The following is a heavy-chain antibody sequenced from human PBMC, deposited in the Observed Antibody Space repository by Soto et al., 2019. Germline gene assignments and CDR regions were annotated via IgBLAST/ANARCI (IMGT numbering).Heavy chain of an antibody. Sequence: ASVKVSCKASGYTFTNYAMHWVRQAPGQRLEWMGWINAGNGNTKYSQQFQGRVTITRDTSASTAYMELSSLRFEDTAVYYCARSSGYYYLEYWGQGTLVTVSS. V-gene: IGHV1-3*01. CDR2: INAGNGNT. J-gene: IGHJ4*02. D-gene: IGHD3-22*01. CDR1: GYTFTNYA. CDR3: ARSSGYYYLEY.